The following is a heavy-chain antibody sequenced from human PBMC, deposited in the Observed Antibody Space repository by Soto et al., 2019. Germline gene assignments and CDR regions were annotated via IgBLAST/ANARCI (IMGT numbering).Heavy chain of an antibody. J-gene: IGHJ4*02. D-gene: IGHD3-22*01. Sequence: ASVKVSCKASGYTFATSGISWVRQAPGQGLEWMGWISAYNGNTNYEQKLQDRVTMTTDTSTSTAYLELRSLRSDDTAVYYCARAGHYYDSSGYANWGQGTLVTGSS. V-gene: IGHV1-18*01. CDR1: GYTFATSG. CDR2: ISAYNGNT. CDR3: ARAGHYYDSSGYAN.